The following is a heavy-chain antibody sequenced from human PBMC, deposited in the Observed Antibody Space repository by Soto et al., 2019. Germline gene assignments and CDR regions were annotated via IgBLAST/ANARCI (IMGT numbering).Heavy chain of an antibody. CDR3: ATYGGDTGRFDF. J-gene: IGHJ4*02. Sequence: QLQLQESGPGLVKASETLSLTCTVSIGSVTNARYHWTWIRQTPGKGLEWIGSGPTYSNPSLRGRVTISIDTSREQFSLKLSSVTAADTAVYYCATYGGDTGRFDFWGQGILVIV. D-gene: IGHD4-17*01. CDR1: IGSVTNARYH. V-gene: IGHV4-39*01. CDR2: SGPT.